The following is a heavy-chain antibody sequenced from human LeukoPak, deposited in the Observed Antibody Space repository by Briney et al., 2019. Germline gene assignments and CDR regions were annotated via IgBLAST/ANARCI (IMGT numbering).Heavy chain of an antibody. CDR3: AKAPYSYGYRGYFDY. Sequence: GGSLRLSCAASGFTFDDYAMHWVRQAPGKGLEWVSGISWNSGSIGYADSVKGRFTISRDNSKNTLYLQMNSLRAKDTAVYYCAKAPYSYGYRGYFDYWGQGTLVTVSS. D-gene: IGHD5-18*01. CDR2: ISWNSGSI. CDR1: GFTFDDYA. V-gene: IGHV3-9*01. J-gene: IGHJ4*02.